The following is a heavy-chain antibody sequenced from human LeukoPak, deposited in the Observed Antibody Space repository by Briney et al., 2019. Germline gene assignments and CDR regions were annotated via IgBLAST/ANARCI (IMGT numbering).Heavy chain of an antibody. D-gene: IGHD6-13*01. CDR1: GSSFTSYW. CDR3: ARRGSSWYVVDY. J-gene: IGHJ4*02. V-gene: IGHV5-51*01. CDR2: IYPGDSDT. Sequence: GASLQISCKGSGSSFTSYWIGWVRPLPGKGLEWMGIIYPGDSDTRYSPSFQGQVTISADKSISTAYLQWGSLKASDTAMYYCARRGSSWYVVDYWGQGTLVTVSS.